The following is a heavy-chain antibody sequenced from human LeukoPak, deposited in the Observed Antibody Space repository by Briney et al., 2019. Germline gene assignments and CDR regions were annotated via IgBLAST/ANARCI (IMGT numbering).Heavy chain of an antibody. Sequence: GGSLRLSCAASGFTFSSYSMNWVRQAPGKGLEWVSSISSSSSYIYYADSVKGRFTISRDNAKNSLYLQMNSLRAEDTAVYYCARWDKTYYYGSGSYKRFDPWGQGTLVTVSS. CDR1: GFTFSSYS. CDR2: ISSSSSYI. D-gene: IGHD3-10*01. V-gene: IGHV3-21*01. J-gene: IGHJ5*02. CDR3: ARWDKTYYYGSGSYKRFDP.